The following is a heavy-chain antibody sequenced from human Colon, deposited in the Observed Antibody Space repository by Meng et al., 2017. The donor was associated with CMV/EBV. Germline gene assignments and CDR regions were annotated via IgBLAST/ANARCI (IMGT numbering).Heavy chain of an antibody. V-gene: IGHV1-46*01. J-gene: IGHJ4*02. Sequence: QWQLVQSGAEVKKPGASLKISCKASGYSFTSYYLHWVRQAPGQGLEWMGIMFSNRGSASYPQKFQGRVTITRDTSTSTVYMELSSLRSEDTAVYYCAREVPDTINFDYWGQGTLVTVSS. CDR3: AREVPDTINFDY. D-gene: IGHD2-2*02. CDR2: MFSNRGSA. CDR1: GYSFTSYY.